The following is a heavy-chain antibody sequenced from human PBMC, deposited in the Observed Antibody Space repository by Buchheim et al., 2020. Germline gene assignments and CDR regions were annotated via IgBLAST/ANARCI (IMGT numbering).Heavy chain of an antibody. CDR1: GFTVSSNY. D-gene: IGHD3-3*01. CDR3: ARGSAYDFWSGYLYYFDY. Sequence: EVQLVKSGGGLVQPGGSLRLSCAASGFTVSSNYMSWVRQAPGKGLEWVSVIYSGGSTYYADSVKGRFTISRDNSKNTLYLQMNSLRAEDTAVYYCARGSAYDFWSGYLYYFDYWGQGTL. J-gene: IGHJ4*02. V-gene: IGHV3-66*02. CDR2: IYSGGST.